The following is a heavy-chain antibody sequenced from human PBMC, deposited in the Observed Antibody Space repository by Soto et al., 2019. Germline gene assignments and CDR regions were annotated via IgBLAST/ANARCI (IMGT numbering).Heavy chain of an antibody. Sequence: SGPTLVNPTQTLTLTCTFSGFSLDTTGVAVGWIRQPPGKALEWLAVIYWDDDKRYNTSLSSRLTITKDTSKNQVALTMTRMDPVDTATYYCAHLDQYTTGMFDFWGQGALVTAPQ. D-gene: IGHD1-1*01. CDR1: GFSLDTTGVA. J-gene: IGHJ4*02. CDR2: IYWDDDK. V-gene: IGHV2-5*02. CDR3: AHLDQYTTGMFDF.